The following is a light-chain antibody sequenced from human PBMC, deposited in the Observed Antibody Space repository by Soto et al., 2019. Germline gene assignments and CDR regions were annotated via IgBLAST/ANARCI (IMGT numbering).Light chain of an antibody. CDR3: QQYNNWPPTWT. Sequence: EFVLTQSPGTLSLSPGERATLSCRASQTVRNNYLAWYQQKPGQAPRLLIYDASSRATGIPARFSGSVSGTEFTLTISSLQSEDFAVYYCQQYNNWPPTWTFGQGTKVDIK. J-gene: IGKJ1*01. CDR1: QTVRNN. CDR2: DAS. V-gene: IGKV3-15*01.